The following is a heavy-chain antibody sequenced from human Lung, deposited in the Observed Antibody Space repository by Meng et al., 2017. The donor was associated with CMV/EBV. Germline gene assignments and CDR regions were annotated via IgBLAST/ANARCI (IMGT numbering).Heavy chain of an antibody. D-gene: IGHD3-22*01. CDR1: AYTFTGYY. Sequence: SXXVSXQAFAYTFTGYYLHWVREAPGQGLEWMGWMNANSGGTNYVQKFQRRVTMTRDTAIGTAYMSLSRLRSDDTAVYYCARGSYYYESSGPFDPWGQGTLVTVSS. J-gene: IGHJ5*02. CDR2: MNANSGGT. CDR3: ARGSYYYESSGPFDP. V-gene: IGHV1-2*02.